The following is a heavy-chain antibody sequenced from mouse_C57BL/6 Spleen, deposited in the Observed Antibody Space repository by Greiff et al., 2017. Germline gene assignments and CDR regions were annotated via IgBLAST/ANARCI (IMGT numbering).Heavy chain of an antibody. CDR3: TIPGKGY. CDR2: IDPETGGT. J-gene: IGHJ2*01. V-gene: IGHV1-15*01. Sequence: VKLQESGAELVRPGASVTLSCKASGYTFTDYEMHWVKQTPVHGLEWIGAIDPETGGTAYNQKFKGKAILTADKSSSTAYMELRSLTSEDSAVYYCTIPGKGYWGQGTTLTVSS. D-gene: IGHD4-1*01. CDR1: GYTFTDYE.